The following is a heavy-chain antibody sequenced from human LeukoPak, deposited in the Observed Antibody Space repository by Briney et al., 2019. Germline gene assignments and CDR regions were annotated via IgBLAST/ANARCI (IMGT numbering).Heavy chain of an antibody. Sequence: GGSLRLSCAASGFTFSTYWMNWVRQAPGKGLEWVANIKQDGSEKYYVDSAKGRFTISRDNAKNSLYLQMNSLRAEDTAVYYCAKDVTLVRGGLFDYWGQGTLVTVSS. CDR3: AKDVTLVRGGLFDY. CDR2: IKQDGSEK. J-gene: IGHJ4*02. D-gene: IGHD3-10*01. CDR1: GFTFSTYW. V-gene: IGHV3-7*01.